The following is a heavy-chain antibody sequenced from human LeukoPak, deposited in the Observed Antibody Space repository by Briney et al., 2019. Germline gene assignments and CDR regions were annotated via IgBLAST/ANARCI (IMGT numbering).Heavy chain of an antibody. J-gene: IGHJ4*02. D-gene: IGHD3-22*01. CDR2: ISGSGGST. CDR3: AKDISSGYHRVFDY. V-gene: IGHV3-23*01. Sequence: GGSLRLSCAASGFTFSSYSMNWVRQAPGKGLEWVSAISGSGGSTYYADSVKGRFTISRDNSKNTLYLQMNSLRAEDTALYYCAKDISSGYHRVFDYWGQGTLVTVSS. CDR1: GFTFSSYS.